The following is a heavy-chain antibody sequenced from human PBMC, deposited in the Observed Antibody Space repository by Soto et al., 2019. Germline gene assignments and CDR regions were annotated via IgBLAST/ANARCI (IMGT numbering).Heavy chain of an antibody. CDR3: ARGRADTAYFES. CDR2: ISPVGGDI. CDR1: GFALSSHS. Sequence: GGSLRLSCAASGFALSSHSMYWVRQAPGKGLEWVSYISPVGGDIHYADSVKGRFTFSRDMAKSSQSLQMTRLRDEDTAVYFCARGRADTAYFESWGQGTLVTVSS. J-gene: IGHJ4*02. V-gene: IGHV3-48*02. D-gene: IGHD5-18*01.